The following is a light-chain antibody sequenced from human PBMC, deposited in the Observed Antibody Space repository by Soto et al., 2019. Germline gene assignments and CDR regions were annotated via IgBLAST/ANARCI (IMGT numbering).Light chain of an antibody. CDR2: GTS. Sequence: DIVLTQSPGTLSLSPGERATLSCRASRSVSSTYLPWSQHKPGQAPRLLIYGTSSRATGIPDRFSGSGSGTDFSLTISRLEPEDFAVYYCHQYGGSPGTFGGGTKVEIK. CDR3: HQYGGSPGT. J-gene: IGKJ4*01. V-gene: IGKV3-20*01. CDR1: RSVSSTY.